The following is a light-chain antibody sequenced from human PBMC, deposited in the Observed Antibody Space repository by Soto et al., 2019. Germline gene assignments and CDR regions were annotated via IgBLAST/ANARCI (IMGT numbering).Light chain of an antibody. Sequence: EIVLTQSPGTLSLSPGERATLSCRASQSVTSTFLSWYQQTPGQPPRLLIYGASSRATGIPDRFSGSGSGTDFTLTISRLEPEDFAVYYCQQFSSYPLTFGGGTKVDIK. CDR1: QSVTSTF. CDR3: QQFSSYPLT. J-gene: IGKJ4*01. V-gene: IGKV3-20*01. CDR2: GAS.